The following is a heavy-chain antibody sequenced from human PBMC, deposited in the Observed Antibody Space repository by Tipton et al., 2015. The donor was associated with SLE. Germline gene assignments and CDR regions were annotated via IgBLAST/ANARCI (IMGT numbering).Heavy chain of an antibody. CDR1: GVSISGSSYY. CDR3: ARHMGGRSTGVWYYFDF. V-gene: IGHV4-31*03. CDR2: MYYSGST. Sequence: TLSLTCTVSGVSISGSSYYWSWIRQHPGKGLEWIGSMYYSGSTYYNPSLKSRLTISFDTSKNEFSMNLRSVTAADTAVYFCARHMGGRSTGVWYYFDFWGQGMLVTVSS. J-gene: IGHJ4*02. D-gene: IGHD3-16*01.